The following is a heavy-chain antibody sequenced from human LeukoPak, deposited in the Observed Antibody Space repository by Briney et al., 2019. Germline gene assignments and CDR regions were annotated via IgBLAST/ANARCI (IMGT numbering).Heavy chain of an antibody. J-gene: IGHJ6*03. CDR2: ISAYNGNT. D-gene: IGHD6-13*01. Sequence: ASVKVSCKASGYTFTSYGISWVRQAPGQGLEWMGWISAYNGNTNYAQKLQGRVTMTRSTSISTAYMGLSSLRSEDTAVYYCARGSSSSWYYYYYYMDVWGKGTTVTISS. CDR1: GYTFTSYG. CDR3: ARGSSSSWYYYYYYMDV. V-gene: IGHV1-18*01.